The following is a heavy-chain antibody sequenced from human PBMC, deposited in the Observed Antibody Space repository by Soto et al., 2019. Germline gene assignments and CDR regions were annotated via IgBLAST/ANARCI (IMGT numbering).Heavy chain of an antibody. V-gene: IGHV4-30-4*01. CDR3: ASDNTLGILYGGMDV. D-gene: IGHD3-3*01. CDR1: GGSISSGDYY. J-gene: IGHJ6*02. CDR2: IYYSGST. Sequence: PSETLSLTCTVSGGSISSGDYYWSWIRQPPGKGLEWIGYIYYSGSTYYNPSLKSRVTISVDTSKNQFSLKLSSVTAADTAVYYCASDNTLGILYGGMDVCGQGTPVTVYS.